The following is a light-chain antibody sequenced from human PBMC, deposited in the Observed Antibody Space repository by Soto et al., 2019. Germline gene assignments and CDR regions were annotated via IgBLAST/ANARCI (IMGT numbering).Light chain of an antibody. Sequence: QSALTQPPSASGSPGQSVTISCTGISSDINDYTYVSWYQQHPGKAPKLLIFEVTKRPSGVPDRFSGSRSGNAASLTVSGLQPEDAADYYCCSHAGSNTWVFGGGTKLTVL. CDR3: CSHAGSNTWV. J-gene: IGLJ3*02. CDR1: SSDINDYTY. V-gene: IGLV2-8*01. CDR2: EVT.